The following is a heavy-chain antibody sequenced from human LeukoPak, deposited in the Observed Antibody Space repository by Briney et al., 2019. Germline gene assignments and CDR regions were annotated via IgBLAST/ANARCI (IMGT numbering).Heavy chain of an antibody. D-gene: IGHD5-18*01. J-gene: IGHJ4*02. CDR3: TKGTIWLPFDY. CDR2: ISGSGGST. CDR1: GFTFSNYA. Sequence: GGSLRLSCAASGFTFSNYAMSWAHQAPGKGLEWVSAISGSGGSTYYADSVKGRFTISRDNSKNTLYLQMNSLRAEDTAVYYCTKGTIWLPFDYWGQGTLVTVSS. V-gene: IGHV3-23*01.